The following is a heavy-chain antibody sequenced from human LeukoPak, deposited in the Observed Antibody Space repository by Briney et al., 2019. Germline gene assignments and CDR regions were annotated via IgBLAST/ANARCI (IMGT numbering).Heavy chain of an antibody. D-gene: IGHD2-15*01. Sequence: PGGSLRLSCAASGFTFSSYSMNWVRQAPGKGLEWVSYISSSSGTIYYADSVKGRFTISRDNAKNSLYLQMNSLRDEDTAVYYCAREHEPMVVAATGFDYWGQGTLVSVSS. J-gene: IGHJ4*02. CDR3: AREHEPMVVAATGFDY. CDR1: GFTFSSYS. V-gene: IGHV3-48*02. CDR2: ISSSSGTI.